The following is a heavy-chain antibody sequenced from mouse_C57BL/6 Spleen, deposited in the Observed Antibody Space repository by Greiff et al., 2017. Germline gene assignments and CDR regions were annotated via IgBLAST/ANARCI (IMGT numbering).Heavy chain of an antibody. D-gene: IGHD4-1*01. CDR2: IYLGNGYT. CDR1: GYTFTSYG. Sequence: VQLQQSGAELVRPGSSVKMSCKTSGYTFTSYGINWVKQRPGQGLEWIGYIYLGNGYTEYNEKFKGKATLTSDTSSSTAYMQLSSLTSEDAAIYFCGRGVTGTDYWGQGTTLTVSS. CDR3: GRGVTGTDY. V-gene: IGHV1-58*01. J-gene: IGHJ2*01.